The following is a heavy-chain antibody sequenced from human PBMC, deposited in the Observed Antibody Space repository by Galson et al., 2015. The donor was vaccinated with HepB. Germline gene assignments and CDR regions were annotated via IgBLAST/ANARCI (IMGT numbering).Heavy chain of an antibody. CDR3: ARGRYSSSSAWGGFAYYYMGV. CDR1: GYTFTGYY. J-gene: IGHJ6*03. Sequence: SVKVSCKASGYTFTGYYMHWVRQAPGQGLEWMGRINPNSGGTNYAQKFQDRVTMTRDTSISTAYMELSRLRSDDTAVYCCARGRYSSSSAWGGFAYYYMGVGGKGTTVTVSS. CDR2: INPNSGGT. D-gene: IGHD6-6*01. V-gene: IGHV1-2*06.